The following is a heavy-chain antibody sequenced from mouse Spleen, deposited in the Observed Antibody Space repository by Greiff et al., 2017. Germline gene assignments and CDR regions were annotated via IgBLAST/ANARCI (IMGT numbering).Heavy chain of an antibody. CDR1: GFSLTNYA. D-gene: IGHD2-10*01. Sequence: VKLEESGPGLVAPSQSLSITCTVSGFSLTNYAVHWVRQSPGKGLEWLGVIWSDGRTDYNAAFISRLSISKDNSKSQVFFKMNSLQADDTAIYYCATPYYGNYFAYWGQGTLVTVSA. CDR2: IWSDGRT. CDR3: ATPYYGNYFAY. V-gene: IGHV2-4-1*01. J-gene: IGHJ3*01.